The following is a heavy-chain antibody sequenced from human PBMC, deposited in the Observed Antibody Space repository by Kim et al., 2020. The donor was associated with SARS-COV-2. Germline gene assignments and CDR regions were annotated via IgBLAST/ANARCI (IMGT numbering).Heavy chain of an antibody. CDR1: GYTFTSYY. CDR3: ATLDSGSYYYYYGMDV. Sequence: ASVKVSCKASGYTFTSYYMHWVRQAPGQGLEWMGIINPSGGSTSYAQKFQGRVTMTRDTSTSTVYMELSSLRSEDTAVYYCATLDSGSYYYYYGMDVWGQGTTVTVSS. J-gene: IGHJ6*02. D-gene: IGHD1-26*01. V-gene: IGHV1-46*01. CDR2: INPSGGST.